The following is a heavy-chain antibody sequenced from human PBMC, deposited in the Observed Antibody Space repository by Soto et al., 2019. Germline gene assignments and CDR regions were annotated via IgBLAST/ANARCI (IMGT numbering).Heavy chain of an antibody. CDR2: ISYDGSNK. V-gene: IGHV3-30*18. D-gene: IGHD3-10*01. CDR3: AKERIDYYGSGSYYNRYYYYYGMDV. J-gene: IGHJ6*02. Sequence: PGGSLRLSCAASGFTFSSYGMHWVRQAPGKGLEWVAVISYDGSNKYYADSVKGRFTISRDNSKNTLYLQMNSLRAEDTAVYYCAKERIDYYGSGSYYNRYYYYYGMDVWGQGTTVTVSS. CDR1: GFTFSSYG.